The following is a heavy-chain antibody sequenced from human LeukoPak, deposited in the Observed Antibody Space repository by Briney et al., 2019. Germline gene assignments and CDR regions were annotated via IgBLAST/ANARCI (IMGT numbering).Heavy chain of an antibody. Sequence: GGSLRLSCAGSGFTFSRYSMTWVRQSPGKGLEWVATINPDGSMKWYLDSVNGRFTISRDNAKNSLYLQMNSLRAEDTAVYYCARDLYSYPYGDYYYGMDVWGQGTTVTVSS. V-gene: IGHV3-7*01. CDR1: GFTFSRYS. CDR3: ARDLYSYPYGDYYYGMDV. CDR2: INPDGSMK. J-gene: IGHJ6*02. D-gene: IGHD5-18*01.